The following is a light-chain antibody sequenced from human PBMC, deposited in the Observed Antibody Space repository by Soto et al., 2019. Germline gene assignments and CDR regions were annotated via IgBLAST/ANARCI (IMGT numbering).Light chain of an antibody. J-gene: IGLJ1*01. CDR2: EVS. CDR3: SSYTSSSIDDV. Sequence: QSALTQPASVSGSPGQSITISCTGTSSDVGGYNYVSWYQQHPGKAPKLMIYEVSNRPSGVSNRFSGSKSGNTASLTISGLQAEDEADYYCSSYTSSSIDDVFGTGTKV. V-gene: IGLV2-14*01. CDR1: SSDVGGYNY.